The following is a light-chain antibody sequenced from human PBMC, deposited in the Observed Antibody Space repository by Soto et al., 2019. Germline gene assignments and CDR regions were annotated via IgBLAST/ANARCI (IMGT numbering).Light chain of an antibody. CDR3: EQYGSSPRRT. CDR1: QSSNTS. Sequence: EIVLTQSPGTLSLSPGERATLSCRASQSSNTSLAWYPQKPGQTPRLLLDGASSRANGIPDRFSASGSGTDFTSTISTLETEDFAVYYCEQYGSSPRRTFGQGTKVEVK. J-gene: IGKJ1*01. CDR2: GAS. V-gene: IGKV3-20*01.